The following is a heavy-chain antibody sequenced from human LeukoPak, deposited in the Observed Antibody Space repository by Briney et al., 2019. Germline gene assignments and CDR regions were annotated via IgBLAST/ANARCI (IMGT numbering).Heavy chain of an antibody. V-gene: IGHV3-30*03. J-gene: IGHJ4*02. CDR1: GFSFSRYS. CDR2: ISYDGSNK. Sequence: PGGSLRLSCAASGFSFSRYSMNWVRQAPGKGLEWVAVISYDGSNKYYADSVKGRFTISRDNSKNTLYLQMNSLRAEDTAVYYCARGMPQWELYLRRLDYWGQGTLVTVSS. D-gene: IGHD1-26*01. CDR3: ARGMPQWELYLRRLDY.